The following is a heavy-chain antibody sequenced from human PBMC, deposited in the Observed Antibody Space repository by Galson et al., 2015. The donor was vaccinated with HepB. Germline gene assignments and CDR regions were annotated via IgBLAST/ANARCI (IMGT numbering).Heavy chain of an antibody. CDR2: ISGSGGST. CDR1: GFTVSSHA. V-gene: IGHV3-23*01. D-gene: IGHD2-21*02. J-gene: IGHJ4*02. CDR3: AKDRIVVVTAIPGVSGPFDY. Sequence: SLRLSCAASGFTVSSHAMSWVRQAPGKGLEWVSAISGSGGSTYYADSVKGRFNLSRDNSKNTQYLQMNSLRAEDTAVYYRAKDRIVVVTAIPGVSGPFDYWGQGTLVTVSS.